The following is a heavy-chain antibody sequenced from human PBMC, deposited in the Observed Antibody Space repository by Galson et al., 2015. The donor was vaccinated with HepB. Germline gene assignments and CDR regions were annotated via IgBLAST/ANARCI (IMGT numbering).Heavy chain of an antibody. Sequence: QSGAEVKKPGESLKISCKGSGYSFTSYWIGWVRQMPGKGLKWMGIIYPGDSDTRYSPSFQGQVTISADKSISTAYLQWSSLKASDTAMYYCARLAVVPYAYCGGDCFRLWYFQHWGQGTLVTVSS. CDR3: ARLAVVPYAYCGGDCFRLWYFQH. CDR1: GYSFTSYW. CDR2: IYPGDSDT. V-gene: IGHV5-51*01. J-gene: IGHJ1*01. D-gene: IGHD2-21*02.